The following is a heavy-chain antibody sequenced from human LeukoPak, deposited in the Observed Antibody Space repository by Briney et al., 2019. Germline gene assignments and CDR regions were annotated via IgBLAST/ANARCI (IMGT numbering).Heavy chain of an antibody. CDR3: AKDITPPASSWYVFDY. CDR2: ISWNSGSI. CDR1: GFTFYDYA. D-gene: IGHD6-13*01. V-gene: IGHV3-9*01. J-gene: IGHJ4*02. Sequence: GRALRLSCAASGFTFYDYAMHWVRQAPVKGLGWVSGISWNSGSIGYADSVKGRFTISRDNAKNSLYLQMHSLRAEATALYYCAKDITPPASSWYVFDYWGQRPLVTVSS.